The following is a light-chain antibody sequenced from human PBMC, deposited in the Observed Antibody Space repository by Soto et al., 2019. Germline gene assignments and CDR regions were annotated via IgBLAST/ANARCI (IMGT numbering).Light chain of an antibody. CDR1: SGSIASGY. Sequence: NFMLTQPHSVSASPGKTVTISCTGSSGSIASGYVQWYQQRPGSAPTTLIYEDNQRPAGVPERFSGSIDSSSNSASLTISGLRPEDEADYYCQSSDGNNMVFGGGTKVTVL. V-gene: IGLV6-57*02. J-gene: IGLJ2*01. CDR3: QSSDGNNMV. CDR2: EDN.